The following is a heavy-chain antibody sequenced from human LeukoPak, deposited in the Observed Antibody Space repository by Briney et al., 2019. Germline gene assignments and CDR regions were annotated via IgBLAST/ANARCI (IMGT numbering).Heavy chain of an antibody. V-gene: IGHV4-39*01. CDR2: ICYTGNT. Sequence: SETLSLTCTVSGGSISSTKTCGDWIRQPPGKGMEWIGTICYTGNTYYKPSLKSRVTISVDSSKNQFSLKLSSVTAADTAVYYCARQGASSWYIDYWGQGTLVTVSS. CDR1: GGSISSTKTC. J-gene: IGHJ4*02. D-gene: IGHD6-13*01. CDR3: ARQGASSWYIDY.